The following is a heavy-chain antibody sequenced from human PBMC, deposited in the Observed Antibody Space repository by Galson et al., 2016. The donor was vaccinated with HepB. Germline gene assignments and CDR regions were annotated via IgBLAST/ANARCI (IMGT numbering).Heavy chain of an antibody. V-gene: IGHV3-23*01. J-gene: IGHJ4*02. CDR2: ITGNALYT. CDR3: FKGDYYGSGTFYV. Sequence: SLRLSCAASGFTFSHSAMSWVRQAPGEGLEWVSGITGNALYTYYADSVKGRFTISRDNSNDTLYLQMHSLRAEDTALYYCFKGDYYGSGTFYVWGQGTLVAVSS. CDR1: GFTFSHSA. D-gene: IGHD3-10*01.